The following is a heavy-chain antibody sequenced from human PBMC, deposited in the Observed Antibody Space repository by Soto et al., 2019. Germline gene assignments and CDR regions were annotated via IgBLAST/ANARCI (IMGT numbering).Heavy chain of an antibody. Sequence: GGSLRLSCAASGFTFSSYGMHWVRQAPGKGLEWVAVIWYDGSNKYYADSVKGRFTISRDNSKNTLYLQMNSLRAEDTAVYYCARVDTAMVTFYDYWGQGTRVTVSS. CDR1: GFTFSSYG. D-gene: IGHD5-18*01. J-gene: IGHJ4*02. CDR3: ARVDTAMVTFYDY. CDR2: IWYDGSNK. V-gene: IGHV3-33*01.